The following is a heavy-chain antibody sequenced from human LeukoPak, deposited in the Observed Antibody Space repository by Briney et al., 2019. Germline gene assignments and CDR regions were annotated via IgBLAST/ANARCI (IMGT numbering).Heavy chain of an antibody. CDR3: ARVRRIVVVPAADY. D-gene: IGHD2-2*01. CDR1: GYTFTSYG. J-gene: IGHJ4*02. CDR2: ISTYNGNT. Sequence: GASVKVSCKASGYTFTSYGISWVLQAPGQGLEWMGLISTYNGNTNYAQKLQGRVTMTTDTSTSTAYMELRSLRSDDTAVYYCARVRRIVVVPAADYWGQGTLVTVSS. V-gene: IGHV1-18*01.